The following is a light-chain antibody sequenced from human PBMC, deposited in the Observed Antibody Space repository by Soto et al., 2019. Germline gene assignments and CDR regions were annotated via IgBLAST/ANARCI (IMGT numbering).Light chain of an antibody. Sequence: QSALTQPASVSGSPGQSITISCTGTSSDGGGYNYVSWYQQHPGKAPKLMIYEVSNRPSGVSNRFSGSKSGNTASLTISGLQAEDEADYYCSSYTSSSTRFYVFGTGTKVTVL. CDR2: EVS. J-gene: IGLJ1*01. CDR3: SSYTSSSTRFYV. V-gene: IGLV2-14*01. CDR1: SSDGGGYNY.